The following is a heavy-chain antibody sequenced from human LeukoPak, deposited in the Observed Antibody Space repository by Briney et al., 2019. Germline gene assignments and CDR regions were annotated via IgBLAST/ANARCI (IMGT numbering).Heavy chain of an antibody. D-gene: IGHD3-3*01. V-gene: IGHV4-34*01. CDR3: ARQIGEAYDFWSGYYPNSSDY. J-gene: IGHJ4*02. CDR2: INHSGST. CDR1: GGSFSGYY. Sequence: QPSETLSLTCAIYGGSFSGYYWSRIRQPPGKGLEWIGEINHSGSTNYNPSLKSRVTISVDTSKNQFSLKLSSVTAADTAVYYCARQIGEAYDFWSGYYPNSSDYWGQGTLVTVSS.